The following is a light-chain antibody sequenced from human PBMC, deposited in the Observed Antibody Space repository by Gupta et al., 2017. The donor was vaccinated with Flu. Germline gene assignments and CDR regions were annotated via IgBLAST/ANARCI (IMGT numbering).Light chain of an antibody. J-gene: IGKJ2*03. CDR1: QSISSW. V-gene: IGKV1-5*03. CDR3: QQYNRYAPYS. Sequence: DIPLTPSPSTLSASVGDRVTITCRASQSISSWLAWYQQKPGKAPKLLIYKASSLESGVPSRFSGSGSGTEFTLTISSLQPDDFATYYCQQYNRYAPYSFGQGTKLEIK. CDR2: KAS.